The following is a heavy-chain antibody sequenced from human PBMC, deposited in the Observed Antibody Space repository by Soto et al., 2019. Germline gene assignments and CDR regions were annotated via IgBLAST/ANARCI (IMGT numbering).Heavy chain of an antibody. J-gene: IGHJ4*02. CDR2: INPILSMS. V-gene: IGHV1-69*02. CDR3: ATSYGSGYRAFDS. CDR1: GDTFNFYT. Sequence: QVQLVQSGADVQRPGSSVRVSCKASGDTFNFYTINWVRQAPGQGLQWMGRINPILSMSNYAPRFQGRVTXTXEXPTSTAYMELSSLRSEDTAMYYCATSYGSGYRAFDSWDQGALVTVSS. D-gene: IGHD3-10*01.